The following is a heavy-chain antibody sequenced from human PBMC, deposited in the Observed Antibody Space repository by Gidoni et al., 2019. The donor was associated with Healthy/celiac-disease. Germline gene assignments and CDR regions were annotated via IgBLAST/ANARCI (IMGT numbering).Heavy chain of an antibody. J-gene: IGHJ4*02. Sequence: QVQLVESGGGVVQPGRSLRLSCAASGFTFSCYGMHWVRQAPGKGLEWVAVIGYDGSNKYYADSVKGRFTISRDNSKNTLYLQMNSLRAEDTAVYYCARERGYVWGSYFDYWGQGTLVTVSS. CDR2: IGYDGSNK. CDR1: GFTFSCYG. D-gene: IGHD3-16*01. CDR3: ARERGYVWGSYFDY. V-gene: IGHV3-33*01.